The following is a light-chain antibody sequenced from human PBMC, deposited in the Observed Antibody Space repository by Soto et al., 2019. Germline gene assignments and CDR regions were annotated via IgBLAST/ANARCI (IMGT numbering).Light chain of an antibody. CDR3: QVWDSSSDHYV. CDR2: DDS. V-gene: IGLV3-21*02. Sequence: SYELTQPHSVSVAPGQTARITFGGNNIGSKSVHGYQQKPGQAPVLVVYDDSDRPSGIPERFSGSNSGNTATLTISRVEAGDEADYYCQVWDSSSDHYVFGTGTKVTVL. J-gene: IGLJ1*01. CDR1: NIGSKS.